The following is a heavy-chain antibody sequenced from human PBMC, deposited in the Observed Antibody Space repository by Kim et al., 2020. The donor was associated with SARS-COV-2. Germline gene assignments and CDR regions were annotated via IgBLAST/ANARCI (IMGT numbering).Heavy chain of an antibody. CDR1: GGSISSYD. Sequence: SETLSLTCTVSGGSISSYDWSWIRQPPGKGLEWIGLFYYSGGTDYNPSLKSRVTISIDTSKNQFSLKLSSVTAADTAVYYCARGSGWYNYWGQGTLVTVSS. CDR3: ARGSGWYNY. J-gene: IGHJ4*02. D-gene: IGHD6-19*01. V-gene: IGHV4-59*01. CDR2: FYYSGGT.